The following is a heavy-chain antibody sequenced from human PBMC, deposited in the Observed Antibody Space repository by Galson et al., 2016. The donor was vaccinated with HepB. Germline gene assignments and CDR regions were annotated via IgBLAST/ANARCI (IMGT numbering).Heavy chain of an antibody. CDR1: GFFFSGRA. Sequence: SLRLSCATSGFFFSGRAMSWVRQAPGKELEWVSGINRYGGTTGYAASVKGRFTISRDNSNNKLYLQMNSLRTEDTAVYYCAKDDYSGGRGSPDYWGQGTLVTVSS. CDR3: AKDDYSGGRGSPDY. J-gene: IGHJ4*02. CDR2: INRYGGTT. V-gene: IGHV3-23*01. D-gene: IGHD4/OR15-4a*01.